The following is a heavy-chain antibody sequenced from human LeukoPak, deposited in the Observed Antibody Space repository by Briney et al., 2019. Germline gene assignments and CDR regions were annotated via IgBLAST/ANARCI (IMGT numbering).Heavy chain of an antibody. CDR1: GFTFSSYA. CDR2: ISGSGGST. J-gene: IGHJ4*02. CDR3: ARRRPGYYYDSSGSSAPDFDY. V-gene: IGHV3-23*01. D-gene: IGHD3-22*01. Sequence: GGSLRLSCAASGFTFSSYAMSWVRQAQGKGLEWVSAISGSGGSTYYADSVKGRFIISRDNSKNTLYLQMNSLRAEDTAVYYCARRRPGYYYDSSGSSAPDFDYWGQGTLVTVSS.